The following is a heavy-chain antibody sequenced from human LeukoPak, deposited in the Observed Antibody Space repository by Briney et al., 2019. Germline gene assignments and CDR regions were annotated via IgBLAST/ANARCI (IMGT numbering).Heavy chain of an antibody. D-gene: IGHD3-3*01. Sequence: PSETLSLTCTVSGGSISSYYWSWIRQPPGKGREWIGYIYYSGSTNYNPSLKSRVTISVDTSKNQFSLKLSSVTAADTAVYYCARGYDFWSGYSYYYYYYMDVSGKGTTVTVSS. CDR3: ARGYDFWSGYSYYYYYYMDV. J-gene: IGHJ6*03. CDR2: IYYSGST. V-gene: IGHV4-59*01. CDR1: GGSISSYY.